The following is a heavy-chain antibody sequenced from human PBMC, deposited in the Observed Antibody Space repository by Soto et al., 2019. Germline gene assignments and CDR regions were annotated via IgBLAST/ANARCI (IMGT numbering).Heavy chain of an antibody. Sequence: ASVKVSCKTSGYTFNSYAMHWVRQAPGQRLEGLGWINAGNGNTQYSQQFQGIVTITRDTSATTTYMELSSLRSEDTAVYYCSTSRAYFSGTRCYEGYYYYMDVWGKGTTVTVSS. CDR1: GYTFNSYA. CDR3: STSRAYFSGTRCYEGYYYYMDV. D-gene: IGHD2-2*01. CDR2: INAGNGNT. V-gene: IGHV1-3*01. J-gene: IGHJ6*03.